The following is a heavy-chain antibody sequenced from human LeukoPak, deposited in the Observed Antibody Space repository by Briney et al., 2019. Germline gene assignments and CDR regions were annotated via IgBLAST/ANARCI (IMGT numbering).Heavy chain of an antibody. Sequence: ASVKASCKASGYTFTSYGISWVRQAPGQGLEWMGIINPSGGSTSYAQKFQGRVTMTRDTSTSTVYMELSSLRSEDTAVYYCGRNELGGPLSQHWGQGTLATVSS. J-gene: IGHJ1*01. CDR3: GRNELGGPLSQH. V-gene: IGHV1-46*01. D-gene: IGHD7-27*01. CDR1: GYTFTSYG. CDR2: INPSGGST.